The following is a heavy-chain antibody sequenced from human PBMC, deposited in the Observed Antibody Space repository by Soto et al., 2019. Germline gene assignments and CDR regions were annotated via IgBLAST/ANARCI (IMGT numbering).Heavy chain of an antibody. Sequence: GGSLRLSCAASGFIFSNYSMNWVRQAPGKGLEWVSYISGSMEWDSYISGSSSTIYYTDSVKGRFTISRDNAKNSLYLQMKSLRAEDTAVYYCANLSLGYYYGSGSYFLPGPDAFDIWGQGTMVTVSS. V-gene: IGHV3-48*04. CDR2: ISGSMEWDSYISGSSSTI. CDR1: GFIFSNYS. CDR3: ANLSLGYYYGSGSYFLPGPDAFDI. D-gene: IGHD3-10*01. J-gene: IGHJ3*02.